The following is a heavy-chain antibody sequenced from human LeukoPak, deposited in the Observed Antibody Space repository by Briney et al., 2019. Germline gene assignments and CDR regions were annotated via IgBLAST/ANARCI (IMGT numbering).Heavy chain of an antibody. CDR1: GGSISSSSYY. CDR3: ARQRAYYYDSSGYYQGWFDP. CDR2: IYYSGST. J-gene: IGHJ5*02. D-gene: IGHD3-22*01. Sequence: SETLSLTCTVSGGSISSSSYYWGWIRQPPGKGLEWIGSIYYSGSTYYKASLKSRVTISVDTSKNQFSLKLTSVTAADTAIYYCARQRAYYYDSSGYYQGWFDPWGQGTLVTVSS. V-gene: IGHV4-39*01.